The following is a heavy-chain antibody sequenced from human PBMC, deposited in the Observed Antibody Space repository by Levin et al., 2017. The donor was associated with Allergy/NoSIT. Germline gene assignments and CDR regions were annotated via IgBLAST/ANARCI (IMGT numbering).Heavy chain of an antibody. Sequence: LSLTCAASGFTFTSYTMTWVRQAPGRGLEWVSTLRYSGDTTHYADSVKGRFTISRDVSRDTLFLQMNSLRPEDTAVYYGAKGGSSGSTYRAFDMWGQGTMVTVSS. CDR2: LRYSGDTT. CDR1: GFTFTSYT. D-gene: IGHD1-26*01. V-gene: IGHV3-23*01. J-gene: IGHJ3*02. CDR3: AKGGSSGSTYRAFDM.